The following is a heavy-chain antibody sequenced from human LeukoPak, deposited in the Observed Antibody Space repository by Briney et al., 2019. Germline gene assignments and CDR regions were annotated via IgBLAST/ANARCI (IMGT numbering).Heavy chain of an antibody. CDR1: GGSISSYY. Sequence: PSETLSLTRTVSGGSISSYYWSWIRQPPGKGLEWIGYIYYSGSTNYNPSLKSRVTISVDTSKNQFSLKLSSVTAADTAVYYCARDRGAYFDYWGQGTLVTVSS. CDR2: IYYSGST. V-gene: IGHV4-59*01. D-gene: IGHD3-10*01. CDR3: ARDRGAYFDY. J-gene: IGHJ4*02.